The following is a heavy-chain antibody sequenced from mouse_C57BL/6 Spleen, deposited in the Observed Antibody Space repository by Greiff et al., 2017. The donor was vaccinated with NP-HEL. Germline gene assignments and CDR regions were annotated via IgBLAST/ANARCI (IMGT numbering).Heavy chain of an antibody. CDR1: GYTFTDYN. Sequence: VQLQQSGPELVKPGASVKIPCKASGYTFTDYNMDWVKQSHGKSLEWIGDINPNNGGTTYNQKFKGKATLTVDKSSSTAYMELRSLTSEDTAVYYCARNGLGSYAMDYWGQGTSVTVSS. J-gene: IGHJ4*01. D-gene: IGHD4-1*01. V-gene: IGHV1-18*01. CDR2: INPNNGGT. CDR3: ARNGLGSYAMDY.